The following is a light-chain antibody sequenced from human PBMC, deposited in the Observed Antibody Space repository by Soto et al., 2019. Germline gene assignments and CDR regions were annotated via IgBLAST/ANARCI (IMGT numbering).Light chain of an antibody. CDR1: QAMSTY. J-gene: IGKJ4*01. Sequence: DFQLTQSPSFLSAFVGDTVTITCRASQAMSTYLAWYQQKSGKVPKLLIRSASTLQSGVPPRFSGGGSGTEFTLTISILQPDDSGIYYCQQLNGYQLAFGGGTNVEIK. CDR3: QQLNGYQLA. V-gene: IGKV1-9*01. CDR2: SAS.